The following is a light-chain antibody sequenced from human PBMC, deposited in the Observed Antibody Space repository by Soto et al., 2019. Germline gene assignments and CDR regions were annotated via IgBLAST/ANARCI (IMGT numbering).Light chain of an antibody. J-gene: IGLJ7*01. CDR3: QSSDSSLSGAV. CDR2: GNS. V-gene: IGLV1-40*01. Sequence: QSVLTQPPSVSGAPGQRVTISCTGSSSNIGAGYDVHWYQQLPGTAPKLLIYGNSNRPSGVPDRFSGSKSGTSASLAITGLQAEEEEDYYCQSSDSSLSGAVFGGGTQLTVL. CDR1: SSNIGAGYD.